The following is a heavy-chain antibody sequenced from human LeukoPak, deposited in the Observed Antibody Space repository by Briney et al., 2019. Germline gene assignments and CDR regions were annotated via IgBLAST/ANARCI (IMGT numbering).Heavy chain of an antibody. D-gene: IGHD2-15*01. CDR2: IYYSGST. J-gene: IGHJ3*02. CDR3: ARHMLGGSEDAFDI. CDR1: GGSISSYY. Sequence: PSETLSLTCTVSGGSISSYYWSWIRQPPGKELEWIGYIYYSGSTNYNPSLKSRVTISVDTSKNQFSLKLSSVTAADTALYYCARHMLGGSEDAFDIWGQGTMVTVSS. V-gene: IGHV4-59*08.